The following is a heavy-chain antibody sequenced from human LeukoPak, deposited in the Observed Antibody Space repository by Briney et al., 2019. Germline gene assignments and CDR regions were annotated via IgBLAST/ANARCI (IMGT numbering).Heavy chain of an antibody. J-gene: IGHJ4*02. CDR3: ARGLYRYGRSTFDY. V-gene: IGHV4-59*08. D-gene: IGHD2-2*02. CDR2: ISYSGST. Sequence: PSETLSLTCIVSGGSISSFSWTWIRQPPGKGLEWIGYISYSGSTNYNPSLRSRVTISVDTSKNHFSLKLSSVTAADTAVYYCARGLYRYGRSTFDYWGQGTLVTVSS. CDR1: GGSISSFS.